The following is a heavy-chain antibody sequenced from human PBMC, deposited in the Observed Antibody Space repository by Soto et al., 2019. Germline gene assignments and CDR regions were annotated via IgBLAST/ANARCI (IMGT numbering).Heavy chain of an antibody. V-gene: IGHV1-69*12. CDR3: ARNPMTTVTTIYYYGMDV. D-gene: IGHD4-17*01. CDR1: GDTFNSYA. J-gene: IGHJ6*02. Sequence: QVQLVQSGAEEKKPGSSVKVSCKASGDTFNSYAISWVRQAPGQGLEWMGGIIRIFGTADYAQKFQGRVTITADESTSTAYIELSSLRSEDTAVYYCARNPMTTVTTIYYYGMDVWGQGTTVTVSS. CDR2: IIRIFGTA.